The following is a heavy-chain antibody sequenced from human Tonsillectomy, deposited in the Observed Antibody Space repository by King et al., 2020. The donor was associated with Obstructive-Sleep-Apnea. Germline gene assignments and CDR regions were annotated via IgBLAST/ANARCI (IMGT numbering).Heavy chain of an antibody. CDR1: GFTFSSYG. V-gene: IGHV3-30*18. CDR3: AKARGLLWFGEFWFDP. J-gene: IGHJ5*02. D-gene: IGHD3-10*01. CDR2: ISYDGSNK. Sequence: VQLVESGGGVVQPGRSLRLSCAASGFTFSSYGMHWVRQAPGKGLEWVAVISYDGSNKYYADSVKGRFTISRDNSKNTLYLQMNSLRAEDTAVYYCAKARGLLWFGEFWFDPWGQGTLVTVSS.